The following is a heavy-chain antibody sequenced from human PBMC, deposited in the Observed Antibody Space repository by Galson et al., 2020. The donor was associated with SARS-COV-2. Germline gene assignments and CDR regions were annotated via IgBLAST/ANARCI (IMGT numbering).Heavy chain of an antibody. CDR2: ISSSGTTI. D-gene: IGHD6-13*01. CDR1: GFTFSDYY. Sequence: NSGGSLRLSCAASGFTFSDYYISWIRQAPGRGLEWVSYISSSGTTIYYADSVKGRFTISRDNAKSSLYLQMNSLRAEDTAVYHCVRFFTNRWYPDGFDIWGQGTMVTVSS. CDR3: VRFFTNRWYPDGFDI. V-gene: IGHV3-11*04. J-gene: IGHJ3*02.